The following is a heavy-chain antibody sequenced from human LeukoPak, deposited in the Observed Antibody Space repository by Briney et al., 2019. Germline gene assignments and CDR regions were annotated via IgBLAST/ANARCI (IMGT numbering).Heavy chain of an antibody. D-gene: IGHD6-13*01. V-gene: IGHV3-66*01. CDR3: ARDSGHSSWYYFDY. CDR1: GFTVSSNY. J-gene: IGHJ4*02. CDR2: IFSGGST. Sequence: GGSLRLSCAASGFTVSSNYMSWVRQAPGKGLEWVSVIFSGGSTYYADSVKGRFTISRDNSKNTLYLQINNLRAEDTAVYYCARDSGHSSWYYFDYWGQGTLVTVSS.